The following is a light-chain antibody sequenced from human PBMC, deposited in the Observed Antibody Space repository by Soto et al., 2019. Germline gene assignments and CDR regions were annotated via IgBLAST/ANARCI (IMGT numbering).Light chain of an antibody. CDR3: QQSNNWIT. CDR1: QSVSSN. Sequence: EIVMTXSXXXXXVXXXXXXTXXXRASQSVSSNLAWYQQKPGQAPRLLIYGASTRATGIPARFSGSGSGTEFTLTISSLQSEDFAVYYCQQSNNWITFGQGTRLENK. J-gene: IGKJ5*01. V-gene: IGKV3-15*01. CDR2: GAS.